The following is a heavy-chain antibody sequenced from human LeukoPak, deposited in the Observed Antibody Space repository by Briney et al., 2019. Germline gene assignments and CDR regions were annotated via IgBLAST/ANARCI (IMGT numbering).Heavy chain of an antibody. J-gene: IGHJ6*03. V-gene: IGHV3-23*01. CDR1: GFTFSSYA. CDR2: ISGSGGST. Sequence: PGGSLRLSCAASGFTFSSYAMSWVRQAPGKGLEWVSAISGSGGSTYYADSVKGRFTIPRDNSKNTLYLQMNSLRAEDTAVYYCAKDSSSWFYYYYMDVWGKGTTVTVSS. CDR3: AKDSSSWFYYYYMDV. D-gene: IGHD6-13*01.